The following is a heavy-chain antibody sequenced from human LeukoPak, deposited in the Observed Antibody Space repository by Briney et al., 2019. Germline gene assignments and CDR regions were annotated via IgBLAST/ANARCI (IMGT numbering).Heavy chain of an antibody. V-gene: IGHV4-4*07. Sequence: KPSETLSLTCTVSSGPISGSYYWSWIRQPAGKGLEWIGRIYASGSTSYDPSLKSRVTISVDKSNNQFSLMVTSVTAADTAVYYCARGKQNAVDYWGQGILVTVSS. CDR3: ARGKQNAVDY. CDR2: IYASGST. D-gene: IGHD1-1*01. J-gene: IGHJ4*02. CDR1: SGPISGSYY.